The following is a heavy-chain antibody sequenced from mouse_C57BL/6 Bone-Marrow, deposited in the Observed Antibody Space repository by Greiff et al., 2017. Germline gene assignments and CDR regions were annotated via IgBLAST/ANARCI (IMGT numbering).Heavy chain of an antibody. J-gene: IGHJ2*01. D-gene: IGHD1-1*01. CDR1: GYTFTSYG. CDR2: IYIGNGYT. CDR3: ARNYGSSFPYYFDY. Sequence: EVKLVESGAELVRPGSSVKMSCKTSGYTFTSYGINWVKQRPGQGLEWIGYIYIGNGYTEYNEKFKGKATLTSDTSSSTAYMQLSSLTSEDSAIYFCARNYGSSFPYYFDYWGQGTTLTVSS. V-gene: IGHV1-58*01.